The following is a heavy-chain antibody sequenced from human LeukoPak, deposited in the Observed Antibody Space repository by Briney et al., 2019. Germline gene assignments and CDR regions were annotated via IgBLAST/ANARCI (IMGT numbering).Heavy chain of an antibody. CDR1: GYRLADVY. D-gene: IGHD3-22*01. J-gene: IGHJ4*02. CDR2: LDPGHGEK. V-gene: IGHV1-24*01. CDR3: ATYYGGDTAFDY. Sequence: GASVKVSCRVSGYRLADVYIHWVRQAPGPGLEWMGGLDPGHGEKLYAQKFQGRVSMTEDTSTDTAFMELSSLRSEDTAIYYCATYYGGDTAFDYWGQGTLVNVSS.